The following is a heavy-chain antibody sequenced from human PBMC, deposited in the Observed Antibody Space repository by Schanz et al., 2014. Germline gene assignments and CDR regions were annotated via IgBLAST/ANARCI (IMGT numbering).Heavy chain of an antibody. J-gene: IGHJ4*01. V-gene: IGHV4-34*01. CDR3: ARGEWSTSQFDY. CDR1: GGSFSGYY. CDR2: IHHSGST. D-gene: IGHD2-2*01. Sequence: QVQLQQWGAGLLKPSETLSLTCAVYGGSFSGYYWTWIRQPPGKGLEWIGEIHHSGSTNYNPSLKSRVTISMETSKNHYSLRLSAVAAADTAVYYCARGEWSTSQFDYWGHGTLVTVSS.